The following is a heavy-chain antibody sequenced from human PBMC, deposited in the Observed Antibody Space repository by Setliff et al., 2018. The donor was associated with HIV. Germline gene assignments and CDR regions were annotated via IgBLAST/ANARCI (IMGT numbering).Heavy chain of an antibody. V-gene: IGHV4-39*07. Sequence: SETLSLTCTVSGASSIYFWGWIRQPPGKGLEWIGSVYYSGSTYYNPSLKSRVTISMGTSKNQFSLKLNSVTAADTAVYYCAKDRSGSYRTFDYWGPGILVTVSS. CDR3: AKDRSGSYRTFDY. J-gene: IGHJ4*02. D-gene: IGHD1-26*01. CDR2: VYYSGST. CDR1: GASSIYF.